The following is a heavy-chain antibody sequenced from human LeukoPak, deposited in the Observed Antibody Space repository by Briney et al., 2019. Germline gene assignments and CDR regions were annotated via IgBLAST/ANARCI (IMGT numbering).Heavy chain of an antibody. CDR3: VRHAHNPTFDF. D-gene: IGHD1-14*01. CDR2: VSYSGST. Sequence: SEALSLTCSVSGVSITSSVSITSSMFYWAWVRQPPGKGLEWIGDVSYSGSTYYNPSLKSRVTVSEDTSKNQFSLKLTSVTAADTAVYYCVRHAHNPTFDFWGQGTLVTVSS. V-gene: IGHV4-39*01. J-gene: IGHJ4*02. CDR1: GVSITSSVSITSSMFY.